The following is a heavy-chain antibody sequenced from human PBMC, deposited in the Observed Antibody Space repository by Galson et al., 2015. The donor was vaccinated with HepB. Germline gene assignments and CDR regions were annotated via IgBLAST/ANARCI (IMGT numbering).Heavy chain of an antibody. V-gene: IGHV3-23*01. D-gene: IGHD3-9*01. J-gene: IGHJ4*02. CDR2: MSDTGVNT. CDR1: GFIFRNYA. CDR3: AQDNPSAVYYDILNGFFGY. Sequence: SLRLSCAASGFIFRNYAMTWVRQAPGTGLEWVSGMSDTGVNTYYADAVKDRFTISRDNSKKMLYLHMSGLRAEDTAVYYCAQDNPSAVYYDILNGFFGYWGQGTLVTVSS.